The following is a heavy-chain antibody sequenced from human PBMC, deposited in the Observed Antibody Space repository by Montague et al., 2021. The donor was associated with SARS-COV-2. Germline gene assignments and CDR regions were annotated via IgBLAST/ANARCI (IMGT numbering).Heavy chain of an antibody. CDR1: GGSISSSGYY. CDR3: ARFPTSYYYDSKAAPATPDAFDI. V-gene: IGHV4-39*01. Sequence: SETLSLTCTVSGGSISSSGYYWGWIRRSPGKGLEWIGSIYYSGSTYYNPSLKSRVTISVDTSKNQFSLKLSSVTAADTAVYYCARFPTSYYYDSKAAPATPDAFDIWGQGTMVTVSS. J-gene: IGHJ3*02. D-gene: IGHD3-22*01. CDR2: IYYSGST.